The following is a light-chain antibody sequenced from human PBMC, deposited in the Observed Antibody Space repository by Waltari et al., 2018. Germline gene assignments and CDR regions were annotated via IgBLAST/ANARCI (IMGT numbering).Light chain of an antibody. CDR2: YFSDSDP. J-gene: IGLJ3*02. Sequence: QPVLTQPPSSSASPGDSARLTCTLSSAVNVAIYHLHWYQQTPGSPPRYLLFYFSDSDPGRGSGVPSRFSGSKDASANTAILLISGLQSEDEGDYYCMIWPNNVGVFGGGTKLTVL. CDR3: MIWPNNVGV. CDR1: SAVNVAIYH. V-gene: IGLV5-37*01.